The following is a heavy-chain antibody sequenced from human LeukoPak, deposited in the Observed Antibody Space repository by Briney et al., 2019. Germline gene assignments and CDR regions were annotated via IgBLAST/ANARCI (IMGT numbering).Heavy chain of an antibody. CDR3: ARDPSNSAGYHAHFDS. CDR1: GYTFTHHG. Sequence: ASVKVSCKASGYTFTHHGISWVRQAPGQGLEWMGWISCYNGDTMYAQNVQGRATMTTDTSTTTAYIELRSLSSDDTAMYYCARDPSNSAGYHAHFDSWGQGTLVTVSS. J-gene: IGHJ4*02. CDR2: ISCYNGDT. D-gene: IGHD5-12*01. V-gene: IGHV1-18*04.